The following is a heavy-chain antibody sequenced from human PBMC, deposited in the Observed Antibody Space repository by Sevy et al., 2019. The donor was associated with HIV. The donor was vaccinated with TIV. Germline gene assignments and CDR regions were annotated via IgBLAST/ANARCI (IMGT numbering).Heavy chain of an antibody. CDR1: GFTFSSYS. V-gene: IGHV3-48*02. D-gene: IGHD5-12*01. J-gene: IGHJ6*02. CDR3: ARDSRWLRGPYYYYGMDV. CDR2: ISSSSSTI. Sequence: GGSLRLSCAASGFTFSSYSMNWVHQAPGKGLEWVSYISSSSSTIYYADSVKGRFTISRDNAKNSLYLQMNSLRDEDTAVYYCARDSRWLRGPYYYYGMDVWGQGTTVTVSS.